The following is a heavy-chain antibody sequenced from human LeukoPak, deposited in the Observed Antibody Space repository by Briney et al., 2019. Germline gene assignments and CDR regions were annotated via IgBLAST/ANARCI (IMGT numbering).Heavy chain of an antibody. V-gene: IGHV4-61*02. CDR1: GGSISSGSYY. Sequence: SQTLSLTCTVSGGSISSGSYYWRWIRQPAGRGLEWIGRIYTSGSTNYNPSLKSRVTISVDTSKNQFSLKLSSVTAADTAVYYCAREGVGGIDPWGQGTLVTVSS. J-gene: IGHJ5*02. CDR3: AREGVGGIDP. CDR2: IYTSGST.